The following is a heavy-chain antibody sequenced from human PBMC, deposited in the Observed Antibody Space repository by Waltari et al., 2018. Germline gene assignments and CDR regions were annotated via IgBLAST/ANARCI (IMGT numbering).Heavy chain of an antibody. V-gene: IGHV3-48*03. CDR2: ISNTGTRT. Sequence: VQLVESGGDVLQPGGCLRLTCKTPGFTVFNYEMNWVRQAPGKGLEWIAYISNTGTRTFYSDSVRGRFTISRDDAKNSVFLQMNDLRVDDSGLYYCTRGLVGAPGWGQGTLVTVSS. D-gene: IGHD1-26*01. CDR3: TRGLVGAPG. CDR1: GFTVFNYE. J-gene: IGHJ4*02.